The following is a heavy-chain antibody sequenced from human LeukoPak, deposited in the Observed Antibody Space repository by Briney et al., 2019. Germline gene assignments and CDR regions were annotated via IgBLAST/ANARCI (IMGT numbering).Heavy chain of an antibody. V-gene: IGHV3-23*01. J-gene: IGHJ3*02. CDR3: ARGEDIVAYHDAFDI. CDR2: ISGSGGST. CDR1: GYSISSDY. D-gene: IGHD2-15*01. Sequence: PSETLSLTCIVSGYSISSDYFWGLVRQPPGMGLEWVSAISGSGGSTYYADSVKGRFTISRDNSKNTLYLQMNSLRAEDTAVYYCARGEDIVAYHDAFDIWGQGTTVTVSS.